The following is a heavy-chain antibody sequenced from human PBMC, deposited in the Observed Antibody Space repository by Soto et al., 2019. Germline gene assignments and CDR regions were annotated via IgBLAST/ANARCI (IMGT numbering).Heavy chain of an antibody. CDR3: TRDASRHCRARGWFDT. V-gene: IGHV3-21*01. J-gene: IGHJ5*01. D-gene: IGHD1-1*01. CDR2: ISSNSAYI. CDR1: VFTFRSFT. Sequence: GGSLRLSCAASVFTFRSFTMNWVRQAPGKGLEWVSTISSNSAYIYYTDALRGRFTISRDNAKNSLHLQMNSLRAEDTAVYYCTRDASRHCRARGWFDTWVPGTLVTVSS.